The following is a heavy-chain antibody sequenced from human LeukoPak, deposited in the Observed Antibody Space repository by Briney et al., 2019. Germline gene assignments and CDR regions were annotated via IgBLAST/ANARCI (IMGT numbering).Heavy chain of an antibody. CDR3: ARENRQRWLQLDY. D-gene: IGHD5-24*01. CDR2: ISPYNGNT. V-gene: IGHV1-18*01. J-gene: IGHJ4*02. Sequence: ASVKVSCKASGYTFTSYGISWVRQAHGQGLEWMGWISPYNGNTNYAQKFQGRVTMTTDTFTSIAYMELRSLRSDDTAVYYCARENRQRWLQLDYWGQGTLVTVSS. CDR1: GYTFTSYG.